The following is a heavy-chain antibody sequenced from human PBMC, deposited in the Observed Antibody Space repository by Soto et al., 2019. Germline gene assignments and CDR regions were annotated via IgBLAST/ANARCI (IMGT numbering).Heavy chain of an antibody. CDR3: ARGRASGRYYLLAY. CDR1: GFTFTSSA. CDR2: IVVGSGNT. V-gene: IGHV1-58*01. J-gene: IGHJ4*02. Sequence: GASVKVSCKASGFTFTSSAVQWVRQARGQRLEWIGWIVVGSGNTNYAQKFQERVTITRDMSTSTAYMEVSSLRSDDTAVYYCARGRASGRYYLLAYWGQGTLVTVSS. D-gene: IGHD3-10*01.